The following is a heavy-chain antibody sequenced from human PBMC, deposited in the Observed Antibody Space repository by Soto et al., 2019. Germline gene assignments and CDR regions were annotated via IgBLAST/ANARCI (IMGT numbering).Heavy chain of an antibody. V-gene: IGHV4-59*01. CDR1: GGSISSYY. D-gene: IGHD1-26*01. J-gene: IGHJ4*02. CDR2: VYYGGST. CDR3: ARSKSGSYFRY. Sequence: SETLSLTCTVSGGSISSYYWSWIRQPPGKGLEWIGYVYYGGSTNYNPSLKSRVTISVDTSKNQFSLKLSSVTAADTAVYYCARSKSGSYFRYWGQGTLVTVSS.